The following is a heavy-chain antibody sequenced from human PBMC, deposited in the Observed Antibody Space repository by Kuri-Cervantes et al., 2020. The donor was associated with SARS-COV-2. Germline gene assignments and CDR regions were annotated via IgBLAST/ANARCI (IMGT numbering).Heavy chain of an antibody. D-gene: IGHD3-10*01. CDR1: GCTFSSAI. V-gene: IGHV1-69*10. Sequence: SVKVSCKASGCTFSSAIISWVRQAPGQGLEWMGGIIPILGIANYAQKFQGRVTITADKSTSTAYMELSSLRSEDTAVYYCARDRAAGITKVRGVAITDAFDIWGQGTMVTVSS. J-gene: IGHJ3*02. CDR2: IIPILGIA. CDR3: ARDRAAGITKVRGVAITDAFDI.